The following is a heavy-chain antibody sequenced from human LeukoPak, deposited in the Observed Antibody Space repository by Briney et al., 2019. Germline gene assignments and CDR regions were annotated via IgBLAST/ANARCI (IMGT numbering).Heavy chain of an antibody. CDR2: INQDGSAK. J-gene: IGHJ4*02. V-gene: IGHV3-7*01. Sequence: GGSLRLSCAASGFTFSTYWMGWVRQAPGKGLEWVANINQDGSAKYYVDSMKGRFTISRDNAKNSVYLEMNSLRVEDTAVCYCARSGRGDYWGQGTLVTVSS. CDR1: GFTFSTYW. D-gene: IGHD6-25*01. CDR3: ARSGRGDY.